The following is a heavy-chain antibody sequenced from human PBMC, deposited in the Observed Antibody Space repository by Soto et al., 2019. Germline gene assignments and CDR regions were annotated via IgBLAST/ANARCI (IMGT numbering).Heavy chain of an antibody. CDR2: INTDGSNT. CDR1: GLTFNRYW. D-gene: IGHD2-15*01. V-gene: IGHV3-74*01. J-gene: IGHJ5*02. Sequence: GGSLRLSCAASGLTFNRYWMHWVRHAPGKGLVWVSHINTDGSNTNYADSVKGRFTISRDNAKSTLFLQMNSLRDEDTAVYYCAREFCSGGNCYTYYFDPWGQGIPVTVSS. CDR3: AREFCSGGNCYTYYFDP.